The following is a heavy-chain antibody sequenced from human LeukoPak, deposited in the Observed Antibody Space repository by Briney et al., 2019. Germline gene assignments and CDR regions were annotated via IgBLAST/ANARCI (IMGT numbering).Heavy chain of an antibody. Sequence: GGSLRLSCAASGFTFSSHEMNWVRQALGKGLEWISYISNGGRTIFYADSVKGRFTISRDNAKNSLFLQMNSLRAEDTAVYYCARDYRFDYWGRGTLVTVSS. D-gene: IGHD1-26*01. CDR3: ARDYRFDY. V-gene: IGHV3-48*03. CDR2: ISNGGRTI. CDR1: GFTFSSHE. J-gene: IGHJ4*02.